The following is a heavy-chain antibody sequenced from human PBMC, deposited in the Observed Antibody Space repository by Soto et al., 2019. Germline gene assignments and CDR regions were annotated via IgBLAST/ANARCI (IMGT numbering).Heavy chain of an antibody. CDR1: GFTFSSYS. Sequence: GGSLRLSCAASGFTFSSYSMNWVRQAPGKGLEWVSYISSSSSTIYYADSVKGRFTISRDNAKNSLYLQMNSLRAEDTAVYYCAKNSIYVYYYGMDVWGQGTTVTVSS. J-gene: IGHJ6*02. CDR3: AKNSIYVYYYGMDV. D-gene: IGHD3-16*01. V-gene: IGHV3-48*01. CDR2: ISSSSSTI.